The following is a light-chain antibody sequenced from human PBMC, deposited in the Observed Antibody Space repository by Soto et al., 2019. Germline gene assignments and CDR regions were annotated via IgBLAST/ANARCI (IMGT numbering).Light chain of an antibody. J-gene: IGLJ1*01. CDR3: QSYDSSLIGSV. Sequence: QSVLTQPPSVSGAPGQTVTISCTGSSSNIGAGYDVHWYQQLPGTAPKLLIYANTNRPSGVPDRFSGSKSGTSASLAIIGLQAEDEADYYCQSYDSSLIGSVFGTGTKLTVL. V-gene: IGLV1-40*01. CDR1: SSNIGAGYD. CDR2: ANT.